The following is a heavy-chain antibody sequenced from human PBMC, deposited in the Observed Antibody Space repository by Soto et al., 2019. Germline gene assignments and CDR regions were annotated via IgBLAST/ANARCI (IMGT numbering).Heavy chain of an antibody. CDR3: AKEMFPRTVLDSSSPWGDY. V-gene: IGHV3-30*18. CDR2: ISYDESHK. J-gene: IGHJ4*02. Sequence: QVQMVESGGGVVQPGKSLRLSCAASGFTLRSYGMHWVRQAPGKGLEWLAVISYDESHKYYADSVKGRFTISRDTSKNALYLQRYSRRAEDTAVYYCAKEMFPRTVLDSSSPWGDYWCQGTAVTVSS. CDR1: GFTLRSYG. D-gene: IGHD6-6*01.